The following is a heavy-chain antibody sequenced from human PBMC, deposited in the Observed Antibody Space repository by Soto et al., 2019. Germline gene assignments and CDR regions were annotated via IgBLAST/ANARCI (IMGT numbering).Heavy chain of an antibody. CDR1: GFTFSSYG. CDR3: AKDIVGAPEFDY. D-gene: IGHD1-26*01. V-gene: IGHV3-30*18. Sequence: PGGSLRLSCAASGFTFSSYGMHWVRQAPGKGLGWVAVISYDGSNKYYADSVKGRFTISRDNSKNTLYLQMNSLRAEDTAVYYCAKDIVGAPEFDYWRQATLVTVSS. CDR2: ISYDGSNK. J-gene: IGHJ4*02.